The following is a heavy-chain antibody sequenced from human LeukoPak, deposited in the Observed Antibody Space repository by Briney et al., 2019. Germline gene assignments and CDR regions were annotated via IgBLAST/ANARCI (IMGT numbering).Heavy chain of an antibody. Sequence: PSETLSLTCTVSGGSISSSSYYWGWIRQTPGKGLEWIGSIYYSGSTFYSPSRKSRVTISVDTSKHQSSLKLSSVTAADTAVYYCASLRERSYYARGFDYWGQGTLVTVSS. D-gene: IGHD1-26*01. V-gene: IGHV4-39*01. CDR3: ASLRERSYYARGFDY. CDR1: GGSISSSSYY. CDR2: IYYSGST. J-gene: IGHJ4*02.